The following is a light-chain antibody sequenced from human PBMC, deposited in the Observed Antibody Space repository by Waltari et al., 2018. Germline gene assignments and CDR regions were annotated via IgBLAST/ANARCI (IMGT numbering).Light chain of an antibody. Sequence: QSALTQPASVSGSPGQSITISCAGTSSDVGAYNFVSWYQQHAGKAPKVMIYGVSNRPSGVSNRFSGSKSGNPASLTISGLQAEDEADYYCKSYTNSNTYVFGTGTKVTVL. J-gene: IGLJ1*01. V-gene: IGLV2-14*03. CDR1: SSDVGAYNF. CDR3: KSYTNSNTYV. CDR2: GVS.